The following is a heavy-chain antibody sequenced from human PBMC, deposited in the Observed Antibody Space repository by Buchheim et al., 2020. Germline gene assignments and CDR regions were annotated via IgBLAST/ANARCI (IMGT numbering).Heavy chain of an antibody. J-gene: IGHJ4*02. D-gene: IGHD2-21*01. Sequence: QVQLVESGGGVVQPGRSLRLSCAASGFTFSTYAMHWVRQAPGKGLEWLAVISDDGTNNYYTDAVKGRFTISRDNSKNTVYLQVDSLTTEDTAAYYCARTDCGTTHCKNLQYWGLGTL. CDR2: ISDDGTNN. CDR1: GFTFSTYA. V-gene: IGHV3-30*03. CDR3: ARTDCGTTHCKNLQY.